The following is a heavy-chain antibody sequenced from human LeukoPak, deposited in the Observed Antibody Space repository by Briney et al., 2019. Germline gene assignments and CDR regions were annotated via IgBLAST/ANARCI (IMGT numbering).Heavy chain of an antibody. Sequence: SVKVSCKASGGTFSSYAISWVRQAPGQGLEWMGGIIPIFGTANYAQKFQGRVTITADESTSTAYMELSSLRSEDTAVYYCASSITIFGVVQISFNWFDPWGQGTLVTVSS. D-gene: IGHD3-3*01. V-gene: IGHV1-69*13. CDR1: GGTFSSYA. CDR2: IIPIFGTA. J-gene: IGHJ5*02. CDR3: ASSITIFGVVQISFNWFDP.